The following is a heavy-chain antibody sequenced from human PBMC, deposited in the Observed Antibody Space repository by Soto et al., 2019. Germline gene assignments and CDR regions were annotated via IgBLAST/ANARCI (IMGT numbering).Heavy chain of an antibody. D-gene: IGHD3-16*01. V-gene: IGHV3-9*01. CDR1: GFTFDDYA. Sequence: ALRLSCASSGFTFDDYAMHWVRQAPGKGLEWVSSISWNSGNIDYADSVKGRFTVSRDNANNFLYLHMSSLRPEDTALYFWEKDVPFIPSFLAPGGKGTPVPVSS. J-gene: IGHJ5*02. CDR2: ISWNSGNI. CDR3: EKDVPFIPSFLAP.